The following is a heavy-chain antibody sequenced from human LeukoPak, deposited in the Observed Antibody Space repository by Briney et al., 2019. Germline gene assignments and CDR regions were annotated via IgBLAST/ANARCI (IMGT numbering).Heavy chain of an antibody. CDR1: GYTFTSYG. D-gene: IGHD3-9*01. V-gene: IGHV1-18*01. CDR3: ARTYYDILTGYKIDY. Sequence: ASVKVSCKASGYTFTSYGISWVRQAPGQGLEWMGWISAYNGNTNYAQKLQGRVTVTTDTSTSTAYMELRSLRSDDTAVYYCARTYYDILTGYKIDYWGQGTLVTVSS. CDR2: ISAYNGNT. J-gene: IGHJ4*02.